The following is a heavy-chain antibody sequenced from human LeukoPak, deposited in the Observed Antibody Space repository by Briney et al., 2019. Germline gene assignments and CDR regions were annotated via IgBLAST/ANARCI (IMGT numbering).Heavy chain of an antibody. J-gene: IGHJ4*02. CDR3: ARAYSYGSYFDY. CDR2: IYSGGST. Sequence: GGSLRLSCAASGFTVSSNYMSWVRQAPGKGLEWVSVIYSGGSTYYADSVKGRFTISRDNSKNTLYLQMNSLRAEDTAVYYCARAYSYGSYFDYWGQGTLVTVSS. D-gene: IGHD5-18*01. V-gene: IGHV3-53*01. CDR1: GFTVSSNY.